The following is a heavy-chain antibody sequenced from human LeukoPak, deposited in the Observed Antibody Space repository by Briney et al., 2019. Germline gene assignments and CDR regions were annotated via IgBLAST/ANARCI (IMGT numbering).Heavy chain of an antibody. D-gene: IGHD2-15*01. J-gene: IGHJ5*02. CDR3: ARHFYSVSDWFDP. V-gene: IGHV4-4*07. CDR2: IYSSGTT. CDR1: GGSISSYY. Sequence: SETLSLTCTVSGGSISSYYWSWIRQPAGKGLEWIGRIYSSGTTNYNPYLNSRVAMSVDKSRNQLSLKLISVTAADTAMYYCARHFYSVSDWFDPWGQGTLVIVSP.